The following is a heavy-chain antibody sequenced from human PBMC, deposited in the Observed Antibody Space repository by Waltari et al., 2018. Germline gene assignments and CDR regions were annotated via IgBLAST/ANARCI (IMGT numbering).Heavy chain of an antibody. CDR2: INHSGST. Sequence: QVQLQQWGAGLLKPSETLSLTCAVYGGSFSGYYWSWIRQPPGQGLEWIGEINHSGSTNYNPSLKSRVTISVDTSKNQFSLKLSSVTAADTAVYYCARVYRRLTIFGVVVQRNWYFDLWGRGTLVTVSS. D-gene: IGHD3-3*01. CDR3: ARVYRRLTIFGVVVQRNWYFDL. V-gene: IGHV4-34*01. J-gene: IGHJ2*01. CDR1: GGSFSGYY.